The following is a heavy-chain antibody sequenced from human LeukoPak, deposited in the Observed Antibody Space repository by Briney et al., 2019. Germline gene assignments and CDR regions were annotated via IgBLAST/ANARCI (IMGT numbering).Heavy chain of an antibody. D-gene: IGHD2-2*01. CDR2: IRQDGSEK. J-gene: IGHJ3*02. CDR3: ARDMRGDGFDI. CDR1: GFTFSTYW. V-gene: IGHV3-7*04. Sequence: GGSLIPSCAASGFTFSTYWMTWVRQAPGKGLEWVANIRQDGSEKYYVDSVEGRFTISRDNAKKSLFLQMNSLRAEDTAVYYCARDMRGDGFDIWGQGTMVTVSS.